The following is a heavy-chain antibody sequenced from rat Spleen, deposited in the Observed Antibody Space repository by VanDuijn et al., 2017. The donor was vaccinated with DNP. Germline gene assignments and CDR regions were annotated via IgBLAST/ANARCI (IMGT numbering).Heavy chain of an antibody. V-gene: IGHV3-1*01. CDR2: ISYSGST. CDR3: AKGPNYGGWSDYFDY. D-gene: IGHD1-11*01. Sequence: EVQLQESGPGLVKPSQSLSLTCSVTGYSITSNYWGWIRKFPGNKMEWMGYISYSGSTGYNPSLKSRISITRDTSKNQFFLQLNSVTTEDPAIYYCAKGPNYGGWSDYFDYWGQGVMVTVSS. J-gene: IGHJ2*01. CDR1: GYSITSNY.